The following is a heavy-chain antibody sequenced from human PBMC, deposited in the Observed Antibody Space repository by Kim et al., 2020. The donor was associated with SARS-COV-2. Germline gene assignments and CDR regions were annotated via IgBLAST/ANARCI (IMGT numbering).Heavy chain of an antibody. Sequence: ASVKVSCKAYGYTFTSYDINWVRQATGQGLEWMGWMNPNSGNTGYAQKFQGRVTMTRNTSISTAYMELSSLRSEDTAVYCCARIVATIWGLKTFDPWGQGTLVTVSS. J-gene: IGHJ5*02. CDR1: GYTFTSYD. V-gene: IGHV1-8*01. D-gene: IGHD5-12*01. CDR3: ARIVATIWGLKTFDP. CDR2: MNPNSGNT.